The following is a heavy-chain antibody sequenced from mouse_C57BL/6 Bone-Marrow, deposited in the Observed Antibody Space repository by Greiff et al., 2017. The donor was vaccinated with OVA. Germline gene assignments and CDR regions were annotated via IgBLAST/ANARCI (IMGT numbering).Heavy chain of an antibody. Sequence: QVQLQQSGAELVRPGSSVKLSCKASGYTFTSYWMDWVKQRPGQGLEWIGNIYPSDSETHYNQKFKDKATLTVDKSSSTAYMQLSSLTSEDSAVYYCARGYYSPLGFAYWGQGTLVTVSA. D-gene: IGHD2-12*01. V-gene: IGHV1-61*01. CDR1: GYTFTSYW. CDR3: ARGYYSPLGFAY. J-gene: IGHJ3*01. CDR2: IYPSDSET.